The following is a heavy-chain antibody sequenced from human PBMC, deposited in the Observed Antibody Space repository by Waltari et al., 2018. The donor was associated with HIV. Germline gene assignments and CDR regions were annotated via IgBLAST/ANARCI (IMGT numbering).Heavy chain of an antibody. CDR2: IRSKAYGGTT. J-gene: IGHJ4*02. V-gene: IGHV3-49*04. D-gene: IGHD3-3*01. CDR3: TRGAGSALRFLEWGFDY. Sequence: EVQLVESGGGLVQPGRSLRLSCTASGFTFGDYAMSWVRQAPGKGREWVGFIRSKAYGGTTEYAASVKGRFTISRDDSKSIAYLQMNSLKTEDTAVYYCTRGAGSALRFLEWGFDYWGQGTLVTVSS. CDR1: GFTFGDYA.